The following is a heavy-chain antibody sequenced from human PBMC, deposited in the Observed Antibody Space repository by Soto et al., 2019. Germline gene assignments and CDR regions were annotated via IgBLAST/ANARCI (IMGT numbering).Heavy chain of an antibody. J-gene: IGHJ6*02. V-gene: IGHV4-30-2*01. CDR3: ARGPTEYYYYYYGMDV. CDR1: GGSISSRGYS. D-gene: IGHD1-1*01. CDR2: IYHSGST. Sequence: SETLSLTCAVSGGSISSRGYSWSWIRQPPGKGLEWIGYIYHSGSTYYNPSLKSRVTISVDRSKNQFSLKLSSVTAADTAVYYCARGPTEYYYYYYGMDVWGQGTTVTVSS.